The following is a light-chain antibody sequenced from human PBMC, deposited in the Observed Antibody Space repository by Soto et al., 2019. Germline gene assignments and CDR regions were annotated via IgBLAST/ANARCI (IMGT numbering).Light chain of an antibody. Sequence: SSELTQPPSVSVAPGKTARITCGGNNIGSKSVHWYQQKPGQAPVLVIYYDSDRPSGIPERFSGSNSGNTATLTISRVEAGDEADYYCQVWDSSSDPYVVFGGGTKLTVL. V-gene: IGLV3-21*04. CDR1: NIGSKS. J-gene: IGLJ2*01. CDR3: QVWDSSSDPYVV. CDR2: YDS.